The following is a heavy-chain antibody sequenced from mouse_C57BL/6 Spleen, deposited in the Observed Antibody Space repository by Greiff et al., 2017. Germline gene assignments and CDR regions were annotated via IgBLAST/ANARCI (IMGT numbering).Heavy chain of an antibody. Sequence: VQLQQPGAELVKPGASVKMSCKASGYTFTSYWITWVKQRPGQGLEWIGDIYPGSGSTNYNEKFKSKATLTVDTSSSTAYMQLSSLTSEDSAVYYCATLYYGSSYFYAMDYWGQGTSVTVSS. CDR3: ATLYYGSSYFYAMDY. J-gene: IGHJ4*01. D-gene: IGHD1-1*01. CDR1: GYTFTSYW. V-gene: IGHV1-55*01. CDR2: IYPGSGST.